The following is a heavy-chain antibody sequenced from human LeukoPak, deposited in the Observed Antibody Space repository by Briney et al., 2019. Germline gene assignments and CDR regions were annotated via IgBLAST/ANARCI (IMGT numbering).Heavy chain of an antibody. CDR3: ARGTIAVAGYWFDP. J-gene: IGHJ5*02. Sequence: EASVKVSCKASGYTFTGYYMHWVRQAPGQGLEWMGWINPNSGGTNYAQKLQGRVTMTTDTSTSTAYMELRSLRSDDTAVYYCARGTIAVAGYWFDPWGQGTLVTVSS. CDR1: GYTFTGYY. CDR2: INPNSGGT. D-gene: IGHD6-19*01. V-gene: IGHV1-2*02.